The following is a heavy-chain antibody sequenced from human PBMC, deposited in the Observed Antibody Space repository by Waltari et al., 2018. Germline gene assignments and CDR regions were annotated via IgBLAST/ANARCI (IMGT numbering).Heavy chain of an antibody. V-gene: IGHV1-2*02. D-gene: IGHD6-13*01. J-gene: IGHJ4*02. Sequence: QVQLVQSGAEVKKPGASVQVSCPASGYTFTGYYIHWVRQAPGQGLEWMGWINPKSGGTKYAQKFRGRVTMTRDTSISTAHMELSRLRFDDTAMYYCVRSLAAVGNSRGYWGQGTLVTVSS. CDR2: INPKSGGT. CDR1: GYTFTGYY. CDR3: VRSLAAVGNSRGY.